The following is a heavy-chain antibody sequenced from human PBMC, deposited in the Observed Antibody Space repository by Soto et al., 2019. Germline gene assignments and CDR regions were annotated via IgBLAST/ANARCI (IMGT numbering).Heavy chain of an antibody. CDR3: ATTGGY. CDR2: IKQDGSEK. V-gene: IGHV3-7*05. J-gene: IGHJ4*02. D-gene: IGHD3-10*01. CDR1: EFTFIGSW. Sequence: EVQLVESGGGLVQPGGSLRLSCAASEFTFIGSWMKWVRQAPGRGLAWVATIKQDGSEKYYVDSAKGRFTISRDTAKNSLYLQMNSLRAEDPAVYYCATTGGYWGQGTLVTVSS.